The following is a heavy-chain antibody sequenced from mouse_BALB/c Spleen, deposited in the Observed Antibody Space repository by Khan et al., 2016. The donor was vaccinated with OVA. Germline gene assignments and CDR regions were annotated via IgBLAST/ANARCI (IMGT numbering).Heavy chain of an antibody. CDR1: GDSITSGY. CDR3: ARSTYRYAFAY. D-gene: IGHD2-14*01. Sequence: EVQLQESGPSLVKPSQTLSLTCSVTGDSITSGYWCWIRKFPRTNLDSMGYLLCSGSTYSNPSLKSRISLTRPTAQNQYDLQWNAVTTEDTATCYGARSTYRYAFAYWGQGTLVTVSA. J-gene: IGHJ3*01. V-gene: IGHV3-8*02. CDR2: LLCSGST.